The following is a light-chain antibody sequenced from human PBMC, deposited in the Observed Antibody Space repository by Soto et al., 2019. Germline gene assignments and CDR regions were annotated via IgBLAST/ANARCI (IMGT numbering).Light chain of an antibody. CDR1: SSDVGGYNY. CDR2: EVS. Sequence: QSALTQPASVSGSPGQSITISCTGTSSDVGGYNYVSWYQQHPGKAPKLMIYEVSNRPSGVSNRFSGSKSGNTASLTISGLQAEDEADYYCSSYTSSSTDDVVGTGTTLTVL. V-gene: IGLV2-14*01. J-gene: IGLJ1*01. CDR3: SSYTSSSTDDV.